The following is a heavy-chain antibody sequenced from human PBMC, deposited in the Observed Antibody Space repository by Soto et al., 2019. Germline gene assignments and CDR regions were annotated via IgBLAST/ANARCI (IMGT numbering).Heavy chain of an antibody. CDR3: ARGALPYGSGSYNWFDP. CDR1: GGSISSYY. CDR2: IYYSGST. J-gene: IGHJ5*02. V-gene: IGHV4-59*01. Sequence: SETLSLTCTVSGGSISSYYWSWIRQPPGKGLEWIGYIYYSGSTNYNPSLKSRVTISVDTSKNQFSLKLSSVTAADTAVYYCARGALPYGSGSYNWFDPWGKGTLVTVSS. D-gene: IGHD3-10*01.